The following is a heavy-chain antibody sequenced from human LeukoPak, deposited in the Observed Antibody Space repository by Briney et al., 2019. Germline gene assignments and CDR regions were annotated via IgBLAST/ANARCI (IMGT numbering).Heavy chain of an antibody. Sequence: GGSLRLSCAASGFTFSSYAMSWVRQAPGKGLEWVSAISGSGGSTYYADSVKGRFTISRDNSKNTLYLQMNSLRAEDTAVYYCAKDSGYIVVVPAATADYWGQGTLVTVSS. J-gene: IGHJ4*02. CDR3: AKDSGYIVVVPAATADY. CDR1: GFTFSSYA. V-gene: IGHV3-23*01. D-gene: IGHD2-2*01. CDR2: ISGSGGST.